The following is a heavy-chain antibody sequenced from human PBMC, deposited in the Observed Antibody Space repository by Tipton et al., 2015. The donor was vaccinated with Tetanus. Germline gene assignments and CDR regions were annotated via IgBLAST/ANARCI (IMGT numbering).Heavy chain of an antibody. CDR2: IYTSEST. D-gene: IGHD6-25*01. Sequence: TLSLTCTVSGGSTSSYYWSWIRQPAGKGLEWIGRIYTSESTNYNPSLKSRLTMSVDTSKNQFSLRLNSVTAADTAVYYCARMQRYGMDVWGQGTTVTVSS. CDR1: GGSTSSYY. V-gene: IGHV4-4*07. J-gene: IGHJ6*02. CDR3: ARMQRYGMDV.